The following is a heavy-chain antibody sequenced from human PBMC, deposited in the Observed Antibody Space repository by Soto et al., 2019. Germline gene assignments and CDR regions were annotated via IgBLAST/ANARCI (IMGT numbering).Heavy chain of an antibody. D-gene: IGHD3-22*01. Sequence: QVQLQESGPGLVKPSQTLSLTCTVSGGSISSGGYYWSWIRQHPGKGLEWIGYIYYSGSTYYNPSLNRRVTISVDTSKNQFSLKLSSVTAADTAVYYCARWSDSSGYNGFFDYWGQGTLVTVSS. CDR2: IYYSGST. V-gene: IGHV4-31*03. CDR1: GGSISSGGYY. J-gene: IGHJ4*02. CDR3: ARWSDSSGYNGFFDY.